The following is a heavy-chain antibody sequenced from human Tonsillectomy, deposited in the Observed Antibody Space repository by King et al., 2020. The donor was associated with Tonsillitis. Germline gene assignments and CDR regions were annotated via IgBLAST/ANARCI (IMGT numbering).Heavy chain of an antibody. CDR3: ASCLIVDAFDI. CDR2: SSAYNGNT. CDR1: GYAFTSYG. D-gene: IGHD3-16*02. Sequence: VQLVQSGAEVKKPGASVKVFCKASGYAFTSYGISWVRQAPGQGLEWMGWSSAYNGNTNYAQKLQGRVTMTTDTSTSTDYTELRSLRSDDTAVYYCASCLIVDAFDIWGQGTMVTVSS. V-gene: IGHV1-18*01. J-gene: IGHJ3*02.